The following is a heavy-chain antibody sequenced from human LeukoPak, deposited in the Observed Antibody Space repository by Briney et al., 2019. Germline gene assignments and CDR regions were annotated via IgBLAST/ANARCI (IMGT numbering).Heavy chain of an antibody. V-gene: IGHV3-9*01. CDR1: GFTFDDYA. D-gene: IGHD3-3*01. CDR3: TKDRGFDFWSGYS. Sequence: GGSLRLSCAASGFTFDDYAVHWVRQAPGKGLEWVSGISWNSGSIGYADSVKGRFTISRDNAKNSLYLQMNSLRAEDTALYYCTKDRGFDFWSGYSWGQGTLVTVSS. J-gene: IGHJ4*02. CDR2: ISWNSGSI.